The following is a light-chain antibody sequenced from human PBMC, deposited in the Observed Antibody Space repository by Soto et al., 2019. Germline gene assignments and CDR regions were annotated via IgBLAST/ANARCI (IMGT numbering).Light chain of an antibody. J-gene: IGLJ1*01. CDR2: EVN. V-gene: IGLV2-14*01. CDR1: SSDVGYYNY. CDR3: CSFASSSTYV. Sequence: QSVLTQPASVSGSPGQSITISCTGTSSDVGYYNYVSWYRQHPGKAPRLMIYEVNNRPSGVSNRFSGSKSGNTASLTISGLQAEDEADYYCCSFASSSTYVFGTGTKVTVL.